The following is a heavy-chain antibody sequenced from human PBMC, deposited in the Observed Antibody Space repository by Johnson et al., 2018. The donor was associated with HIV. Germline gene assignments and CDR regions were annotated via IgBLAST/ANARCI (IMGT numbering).Heavy chain of an antibody. CDR1: GFTFSSSW. CDR2: IKCDGSEK. V-gene: IGHV3-52*01. D-gene: IGHD3-22*01. CDR3: ARGFVRISMILVADAFDM. J-gene: IGHJ3*02. Sequence: MQLVESGGGLVQPGRSLRLSCAASGFTFSSSWMHWVCQAPEKGLEWVADIKCDGSEKYYVDSVKGRFTISRDNAKNSLYLQMNSLRAEDTALYFCARGFVRISMILVADAFDMWGQGTMVTVSS.